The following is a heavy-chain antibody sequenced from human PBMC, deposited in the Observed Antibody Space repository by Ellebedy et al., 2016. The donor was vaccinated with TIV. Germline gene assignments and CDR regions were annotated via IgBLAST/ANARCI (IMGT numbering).Heavy chain of an antibody. CDR2: IIQSVTM. D-gene: IGHD3-10*01. J-gene: IGHJ3*02. CDR3: ARHRLELLWFGELLNRHHDILDI. CDR1: GGSLRGYY. V-gene: IGHV4-34*12. Sequence: MPGGSLSLSCAVYGGSLRGYYWNWIRQPPGKGLEWIGEIIQSVTMNYSPSLKSRVTISVDKSKNQFSLRLTSVTAADTAVYYCARHRLELLWFGELLNRHHDILDIWGQGTMVTVSS.